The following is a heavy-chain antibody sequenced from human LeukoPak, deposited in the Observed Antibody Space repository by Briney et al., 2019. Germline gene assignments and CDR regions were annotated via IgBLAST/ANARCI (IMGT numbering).Heavy chain of an antibody. CDR3: ACGNYSRSGEDY. D-gene: IGHD6-6*01. Sequence: SETLSLTCTVSGGSISSYYWSWIRQPPGKGLEWIGYIYYSGSTNYNPSLKSRVTISVDTSKNQFSLKLSSVTAADTAVYYCACGNYSRSGEDYWGQGTLVTVSS. J-gene: IGHJ4*02. CDR1: GGSISSYY. V-gene: IGHV4-59*12. CDR2: IYYSGST.